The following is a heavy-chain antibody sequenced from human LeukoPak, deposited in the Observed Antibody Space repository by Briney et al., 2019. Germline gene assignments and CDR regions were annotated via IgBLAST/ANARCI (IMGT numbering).Heavy chain of an antibody. CDR1: GFTFSSYA. Sequence: GGSLRLSCAASGFTFSSYAMSWVRQAPGRGLEWVSAISGSGGSTYYADSVKGRFTISRDNSKNTLYLQMNSLRAEDTAVYYCAKAIVAATTEDYWGQGTLVTVSS. CDR3: AKAIVAATTEDY. J-gene: IGHJ4*02. D-gene: IGHD2-15*01. CDR2: ISGSGGST. V-gene: IGHV3-23*01.